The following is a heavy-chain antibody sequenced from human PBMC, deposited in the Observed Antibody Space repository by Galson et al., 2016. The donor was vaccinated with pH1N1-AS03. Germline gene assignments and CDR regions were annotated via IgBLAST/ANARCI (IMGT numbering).Heavy chain of an antibody. CDR3: ARDGGYISAWVDH. CDR1: GFTFSTYT. J-gene: IGHJ5*02. CDR2: ISGNSHFI. D-gene: IGHD6-19*01. V-gene: IGHV3-21*01. Sequence: SLRLSCAGSGFTFSTYTLHWVRRAPGKGLEWVSSISGNSHFIHYADSVRGRFTISRDNSNNSLFLQMSGLRAEDTAVYSCARDGGYISAWVDHWGQGTLVTVSS.